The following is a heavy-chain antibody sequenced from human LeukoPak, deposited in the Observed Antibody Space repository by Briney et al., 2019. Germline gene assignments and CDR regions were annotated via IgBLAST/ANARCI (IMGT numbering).Heavy chain of an antibody. CDR1: GGSISSGDYY. Sequence: SQTLSLTCTVSGGSISSGDYYWSWIRQPPGKGLEWIGYIYYTGSTYYNPSLKSRLTISVDTSKNQFSLKLSSVTAADTAVYYCARSDFPIAAAGHWGQGTLVTVSS. CDR2: IYYTGST. J-gene: IGHJ4*02. V-gene: IGHV4-30-4*08. D-gene: IGHD6-13*01. CDR3: ARSDFPIAAAGH.